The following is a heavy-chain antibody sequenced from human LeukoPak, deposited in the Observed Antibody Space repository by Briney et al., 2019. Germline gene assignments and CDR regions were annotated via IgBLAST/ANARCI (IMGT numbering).Heavy chain of an antibody. Sequence: GGSLRLSCAASGFTFGTSWMTWVRQAPGKGLEWVANINPSGTEKYYQGSVKGRFTVSRDNTKNSLYLQLDSLRVEDTAVYHCARGFLWSWDQGTLVTVSS. D-gene: IGHD3-16*01. CDR3: ARGFLWS. V-gene: IGHV3-7*01. J-gene: IGHJ5*02. CDR1: GFTFGTSW. CDR2: INPSGTEK.